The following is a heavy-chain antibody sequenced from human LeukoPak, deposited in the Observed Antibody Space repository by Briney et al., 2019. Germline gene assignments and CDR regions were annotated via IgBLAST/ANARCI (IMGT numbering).Heavy chain of an antibody. CDR3: ARQQGYYDFETATAFPPYYFDS. CDR1: GGSITSKNYY. Sequence: SETLSLTCTVSGGSITSKNYYWGWIRQSPGKGLGWIGSIHYSGSSYYNPSLKSRVFISVDTSKSQFFLRVSSVTVADTAIYYCARQQGYYDFETATAFPPYYFDSWGQGTLVTSSS. D-gene: IGHD3-3*01. CDR2: IHYSGSS. J-gene: IGHJ4*02. V-gene: IGHV4-39*01.